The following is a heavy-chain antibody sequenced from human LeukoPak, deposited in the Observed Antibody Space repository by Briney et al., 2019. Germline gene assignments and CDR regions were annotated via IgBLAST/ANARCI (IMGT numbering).Heavy chain of an antibody. J-gene: IGHJ4*02. Sequence: PGGSLRLSCAGSGFSFSTYDMLWVRQAPGKGLEWVSAIGSGGDTYYAGSVKGRFTISRESAKNSFYLQMNSLNAGDTAVYFCARAVAGTDGIDSWGQGTLVTVSS. CDR3: ARAVAGTDGIDS. CDR1: GFSFSTYD. D-gene: IGHD6-19*01. CDR2: IGSGGDT. V-gene: IGHV3-13*01.